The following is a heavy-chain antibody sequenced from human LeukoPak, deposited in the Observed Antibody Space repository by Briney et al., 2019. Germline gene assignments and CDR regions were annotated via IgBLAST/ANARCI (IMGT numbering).Heavy chain of an antibody. CDR3: ARDADRGWFDP. J-gene: IGHJ5*02. V-gene: IGHV4-30-4*01. D-gene: IGHD1-14*01. CDR2: IYYSGST. CDR1: GGSISSGDYY. Sequence: PSQTLSLTCTVSGGSISSGDYYWSWIRQPPGKGLEWIGYIYYSGSTYYNPSLKSRVTISVDTSKNQFSLRLSSVTAADTAVYYCARDADRGWFDPWGQGTLVTVSS.